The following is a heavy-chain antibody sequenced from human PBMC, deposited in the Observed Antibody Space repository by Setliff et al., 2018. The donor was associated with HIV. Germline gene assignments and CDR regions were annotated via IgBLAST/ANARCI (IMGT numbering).Heavy chain of an antibody. D-gene: IGHD2-2*01. Sequence: SETLSLTCAVSGYSISSGFFCDWIRQPPGKGLEWIGTIYHSGSTYYNPSLKSRVTISVDTSKNQFSLELSSVTAADTAIFYCARHSGGDQLLREFDYWGQGTLVTVSS. J-gene: IGHJ4*02. CDR1: GYSISSGFF. CDR3: ARHSGGDQLLREFDY. CDR2: IYHSGST. V-gene: IGHV4-38-2*01.